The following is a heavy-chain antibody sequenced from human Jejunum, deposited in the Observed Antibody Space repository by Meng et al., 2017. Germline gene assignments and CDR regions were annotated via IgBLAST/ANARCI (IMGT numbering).Heavy chain of an antibody. Sequence: GSLRLSCTVSGGSISNYYWSWIRQPAGKGLEWIGRIYTSGITKYNPSLKSRVTISVDTSKNQSSLTLTSMTAADTALYYCARGAYYDYDIFTDYNTGAFDMWGQGTMVTVSS. CDR2: IYTSGIT. CDR1: GGSISNYY. CDR3: ARGAYYDYDIFTDYNTGAFDM. V-gene: IGHV4-4*07. D-gene: IGHD3-9*01. J-gene: IGHJ3*02.